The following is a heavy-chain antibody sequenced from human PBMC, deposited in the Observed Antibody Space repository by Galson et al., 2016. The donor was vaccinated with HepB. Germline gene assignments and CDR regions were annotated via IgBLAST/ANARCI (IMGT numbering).Heavy chain of an antibody. CDR1: GFTFSGYG. Sequence: LRLSCAASGFTFSGYGMHWVRQAPGQGLEWVAFISYDGSNKKYADSVKGRFTISRDNSKKTLYLQMNSLRAEDTAVYYCAKSGRYYGVDHFDYWGQGTLVTVSS. D-gene: IGHD4-17*01. CDR2: ISYDGSNK. J-gene: IGHJ4*02. CDR3: AKSGRYYGVDHFDY. V-gene: IGHV3-30*18.